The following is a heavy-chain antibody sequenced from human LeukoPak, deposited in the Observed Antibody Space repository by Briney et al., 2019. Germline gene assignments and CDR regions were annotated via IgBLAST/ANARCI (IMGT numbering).Heavy chain of an antibody. CDR2: ISVDGGST. CDR1: GFTFDDYA. Sequence: GGSLRLSCEASGFTFDDYAMHWVGQVPGRGLEWVSFISVDGGSTYYADSVKGRFAISRDNSKNSLYLQMNSLRTEDTALYYCARGGYTVTGYFDLWGRGTLVTVSS. CDR3: ARGGYTVTGYFDL. J-gene: IGHJ2*01. V-gene: IGHV3-43*02. D-gene: IGHD5-18*01.